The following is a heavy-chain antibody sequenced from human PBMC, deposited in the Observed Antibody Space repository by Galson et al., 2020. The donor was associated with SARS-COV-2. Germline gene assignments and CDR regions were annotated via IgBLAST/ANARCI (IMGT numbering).Heavy chain of an antibody. J-gene: IGHJ4*02. Sequence: GGSLRLSCAASGFTFDNYGLNWVRQGPGKGLEWVSGINWNGVRKSYGDSVKGRFTISRDNGNNVVYMEMTDLRVEDTGLYYCARDSPDDILTGSLNFFEYWGQGTLVTVSS. V-gene: IGHV3-20*04. D-gene: IGHD3-9*01. CDR1: GFTFDNYG. CDR2: INWNGVRK. CDR3: ARDSPDDILTGSLNFFEY.